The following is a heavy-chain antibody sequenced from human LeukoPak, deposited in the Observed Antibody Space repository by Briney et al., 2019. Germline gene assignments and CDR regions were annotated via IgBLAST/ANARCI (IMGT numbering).Heavy chain of an antibody. D-gene: IGHD4-17*01. Sequence: ASVKVSRKASGYTFTGYYMHWVRQAPGQGLEWMGWINPNSCGTNYAQKFQGRVTMTRDTSISTAYMELSRLRSDDTAVYYCARGTVTTVTTPIDYWGQETLVTVSS. V-gene: IGHV1-2*02. CDR2: INPNSCGT. CDR1: GYTFTGYY. CDR3: ARGTVTTVTTPIDY. J-gene: IGHJ4*02.